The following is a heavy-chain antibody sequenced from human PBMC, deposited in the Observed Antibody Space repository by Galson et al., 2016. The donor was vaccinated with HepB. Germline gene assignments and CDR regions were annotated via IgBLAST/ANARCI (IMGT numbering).Heavy chain of an antibody. Sequence: QSGAEVKKPGESLRISCKGSGYSFTNYWINWVRQMPGKGLEWMGRIDPSDSLTNYSPSFQGHVTMSADTSVNTAYLQWSSLKASDTAMYYCARRGIKRFGELNWFDPWGQGTLVTVSS. V-gene: IGHV5-10-1*01. CDR3: ARRGIKRFGELNWFDP. D-gene: IGHD3-10*01. CDR2: IDPSDSLT. CDR1: GYSFTNYW. J-gene: IGHJ5*02.